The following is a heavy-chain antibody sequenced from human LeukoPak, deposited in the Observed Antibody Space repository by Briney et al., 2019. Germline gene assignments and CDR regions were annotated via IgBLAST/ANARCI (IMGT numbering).Heavy chain of an antibody. Sequence: PGGSLRLSCAASGFTFSSYAMHWVRQAPGKGLEWVAVISYDGSNKYYADSVKGRFTISRDNSKNTLYLQMNSLRAEDTAVYYCARSGGRFWGQGTLVTVSS. D-gene: IGHD2-15*01. CDR3: ARSGGRF. J-gene: IGHJ4*02. CDR2: ISYDGSNK. V-gene: IGHV3-30-3*01. CDR1: GFTFSSYA.